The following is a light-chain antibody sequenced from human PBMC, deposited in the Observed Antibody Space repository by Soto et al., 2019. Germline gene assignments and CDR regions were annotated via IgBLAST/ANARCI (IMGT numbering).Light chain of an antibody. V-gene: IGKV3-15*01. CDR2: DVS. CDR1: QSIGNN. J-gene: IGKJ1*01. CDR3: QQYSHWRT. Sequence: EILVTQSPATLSVSPGERATLSCRASQSIGNNLAWYQQKPGQVPRLLMYDVSTRATDIPARFSGSGSGTEFTLTISSLQSEDFAVYYCQQYSHWRTFGQGTKVEIK.